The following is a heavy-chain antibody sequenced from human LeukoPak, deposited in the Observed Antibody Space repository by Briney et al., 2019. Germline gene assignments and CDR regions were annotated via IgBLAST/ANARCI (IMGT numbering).Heavy chain of an antibody. D-gene: IGHD4-17*01. CDR1: GFTFSSYA. CDR3: ARGHEYGDRNAFDI. Sequence: TGGSLRLSCAASGFTFSSYAMTWVRQAPGKGLEWVSVIYSGGSTDYADSVKGRFTISRDNSKNTLYLQMNSLRAEDTAVYYCARGHEYGDRNAFDIWGQGTMVTVSS. V-gene: IGHV3-23*03. CDR2: IYSGGST. J-gene: IGHJ3*02.